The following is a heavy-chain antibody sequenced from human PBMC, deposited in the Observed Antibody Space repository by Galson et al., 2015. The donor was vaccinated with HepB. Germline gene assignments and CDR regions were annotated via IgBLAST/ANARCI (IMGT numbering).Heavy chain of an antibody. Sequence: SLRLSCAASGFTFGAYEMNWVRQAPGKGLEWISYISSNGYMIYYAESVKGRFTVSRDNARASLYLQMNSLRVEDTAVYYCVRDDALWSWYFDSWGQGILVTVSS. CDR2: ISSNGYMI. J-gene: IGHJ4*02. CDR3: VRDDALWSWYFDS. V-gene: IGHV3-48*03. CDR1: GFTFGAYE. D-gene: IGHD3-10*01.